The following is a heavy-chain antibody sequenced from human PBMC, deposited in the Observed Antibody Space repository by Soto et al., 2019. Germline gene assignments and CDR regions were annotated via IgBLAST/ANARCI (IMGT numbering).Heavy chain of an antibody. CDR1: GGSISSGGYY. V-gene: IGHV4-31*03. J-gene: IGHJ5*02. CDR2: IYYSGST. D-gene: IGHD6-25*01. CDR3: ARAHSGYNWFDP. Sequence: SETLSLTCTVSGGSISSGGYYWSWIRQHPGKGLEWIGYIYYSGSTYYNPSLKSRVTISVDTSKNQFSLKLSSVTAADTAVYYCARAHSGYNWFDPWGQATLVTVSS.